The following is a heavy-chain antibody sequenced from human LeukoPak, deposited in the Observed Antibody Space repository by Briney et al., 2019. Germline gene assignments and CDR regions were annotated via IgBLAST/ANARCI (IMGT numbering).Heavy chain of an antibody. CDR3: ARDARYNWKEKGLDL. V-gene: IGHV3-21*01. D-gene: IGHD1-1*01. CDR2: ISSSTSYI. Sequence: GGSLTLSCAASGFIFSGHNMNWLRQAPGKGLEWVSSISSSTSYIFYADSVKGRFTISRDNAKNSLYLQIHSLRVEDTGVYFCARDARYNWKEKGLDLWGQGTPVIVSS. CDR1: GFIFSGHN. J-gene: IGHJ5*02.